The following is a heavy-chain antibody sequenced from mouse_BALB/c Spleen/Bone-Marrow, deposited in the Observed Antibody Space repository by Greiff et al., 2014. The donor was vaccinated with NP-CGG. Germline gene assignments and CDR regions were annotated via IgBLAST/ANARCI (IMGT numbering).Heavy chain of an antibody. D-gene: IGHD2-4*01. V-gene: IGHV1-52*01. J-gene: IGHJ3*01. CDR2: IDPYDSET. Sequence: QVQLKQSGAELVRPGASVKLSCKASGYTFTSYWMNWVKQRPEQGLEWIGRIDPYDSETHYNQKFKDKAILTVDKSSSTAYMRLSSLTSEDSAVYYCARGRDYDVFAYWGQGTLVTVSA. CDR1: GYTFTSYW. CDR3: ARGRDYDVFAY.